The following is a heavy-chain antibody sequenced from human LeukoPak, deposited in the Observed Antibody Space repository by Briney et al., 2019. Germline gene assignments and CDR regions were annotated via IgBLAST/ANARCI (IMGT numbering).Heavy chain of an antibody. Sequence: PGGSLRLSCSASGFTFSSYAMHWVRQAPGKRLEYVSAIRSNGGSTYYADSVKGRFTISRDNSKNTLYLQMTSLRAEDTAVYYCVTVSLQRLANFNFDYWGQGTLVTVSS. CDR1: GFTFSSYA. J-gene: IGHJ4*02. D-gene: IGHD6-25*01. CDR3: VTVSLQRLANFNFDY. V-gene: IGHV3-64D*06. CDR2: IRSNGGST.